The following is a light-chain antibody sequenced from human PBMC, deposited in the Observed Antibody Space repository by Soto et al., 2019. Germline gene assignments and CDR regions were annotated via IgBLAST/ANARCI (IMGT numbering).Light chain of an antibody. CDR3: QQLNTFPPFFT. CDR2: GAS. V-gene: IGKV1-9*01. Sequence: DIQLTQSPFFLSASVGDRVTITCRASQDIRSYLAWYQQRPGKAPELLIYGASTLRPGGASRFSGSGSGTEFTLTISSLQPEDFATYFCQQLNTFPPFFTFGPGTKVDIK. CDR1: QDIRSY. J-gene: IGKJ3*01.